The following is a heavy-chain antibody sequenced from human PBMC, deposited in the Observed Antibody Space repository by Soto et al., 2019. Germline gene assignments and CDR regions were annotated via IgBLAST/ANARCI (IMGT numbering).Heavy chain of an antibody. CDR3: AKDFASGLSVP. CDR2: IKTDGTST. J-gene: IGHJ5*02. CDR1: GLSFSSHW. V-gene: IGHV3-74*01. D-gene: IGHD6-19*01. Sequence: GGSLRLSCAASGLSFSSHWMHWVRQGPGKGLVWVAHIKTDGTSTNYADSVRGRFTVSRDNAKNTLYLQMNNLRVEDTAVYYCAKDFASGLSVPWGQG.